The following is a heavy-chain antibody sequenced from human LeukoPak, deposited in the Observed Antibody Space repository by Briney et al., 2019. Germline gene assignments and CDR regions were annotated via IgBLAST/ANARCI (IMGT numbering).Heavy chain of an antibody. CDR2: INAGNGNT. J-gene: IGHJ4*02. CDR3: ARESAAAAGIEYFDY. Sequence: ASVKVSCKASGYTFTSYAMHWVRQAPGQRLEWMGWINAGNGNTKYSQKFQGRVTITRDTSASTAYMELSSLRSEDTAVYYCARESAAAAGIEYFDYWGQGTLVTVSS. CDR1: GYTFTSYA. V-gene: IGHV1-3*01. D-gene: IGHD6-13*01.